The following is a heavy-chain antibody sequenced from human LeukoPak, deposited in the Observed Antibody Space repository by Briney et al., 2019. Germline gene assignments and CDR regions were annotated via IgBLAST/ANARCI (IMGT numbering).Heavy chain of an antibody. Sequence: GGSLRLSCAASGFTFNSYDMHWVRQATGKGLEWVSGIGTAGDTYYPGSVKGRFTISRENAKNSLYLQMNSLRAEDTAVYYCARESIVGATDYWGQGTLVTVSS. CDR3: ARESIVGATDY. D-gene: IGHD1-26*01. V-gene: IGHV3-13*01. CDR1: GFTFNSYD. J-gene: IGHJ4*02. CDR2: IGTAGDT.